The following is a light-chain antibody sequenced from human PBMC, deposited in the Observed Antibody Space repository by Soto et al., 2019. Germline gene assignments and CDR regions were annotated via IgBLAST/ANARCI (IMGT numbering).Light chain of an antibody. J-gene: IGLJ3*02. CDR3: AAWDDSLNGRGV. Sequence: QPVLTQPPSASGTPGQRVTISCSGSYSNIGSNTVNWYQQFPGAAPKLLISTNNQRPSGVPDRFSGSKSGTSASLTITGLQSNDEAVYYCAAWDDSLNGRGVFGGGTKVTVL. V-gene: IGLV1-44*01. CDR1: YSNIGSNT. CDR2: TNN.